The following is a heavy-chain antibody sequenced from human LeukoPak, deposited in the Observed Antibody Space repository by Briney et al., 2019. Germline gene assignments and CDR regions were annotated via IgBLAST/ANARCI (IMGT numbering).Heavy chain of an antibody. J-gene: IGHJ5*02. Sequence: GGSLRLSCAASGFTFDDYTMHWVRQAPGKGLEWVSLISWDGGSTYYADSVKGRFTISRDNSKNTLYLQMNSLRAEDTAVYYCARDKAKLSPWGQGTLVTVSS. V-gene: IGHV3-43*01. CDR2: ISWDGGST. CDR1: GFTFDDYT. D-gene: IGHD3-16*02. CDR3: ARDKAKLSP.